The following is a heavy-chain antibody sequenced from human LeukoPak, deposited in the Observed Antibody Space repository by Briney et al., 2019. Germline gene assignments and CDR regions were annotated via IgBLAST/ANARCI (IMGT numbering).Heavy chain of an antibody. Sequence: SETLSLTCTVSGYSISSSYYWGWIRQPPGRGLEWIGEINHSGSTNYNPSLKSRVTISVDTSKNQFSLKLSSVTAADTAVYYCARRHSMIVARVIDYWGQGTLVTVSS. J-gene: IGHJ4*02. D-gene: IGHD3-22*01. CDR1: GYSISSSYY. CDR2: INHSGST. V-gene: IGHV4-38-2*02. CDR3: ARRHSMIVARVIDY.